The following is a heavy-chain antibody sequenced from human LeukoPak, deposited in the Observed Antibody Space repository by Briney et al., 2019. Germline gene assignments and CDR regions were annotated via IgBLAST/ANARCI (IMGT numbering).Heavy chain of an antibody. Sequence: GGSLRLSCAASGFTFSDHYMDWVRQAPGKGLEWVSVMYRGGGTYYADSVRGRFTVSRDNSKNTMYLQMNSLRAEDTAVYYCARATGIVGATRGRFDPWGQGTLVTVSS. J-gene: IGHJ5*02. CDR1: GFTFSDHY. CDR3: ARATGIVGATRGRFDP. D-gene: IGHD1-26*01. CDR2: MYRGGGT. V-gene: IGHV3-66*01.